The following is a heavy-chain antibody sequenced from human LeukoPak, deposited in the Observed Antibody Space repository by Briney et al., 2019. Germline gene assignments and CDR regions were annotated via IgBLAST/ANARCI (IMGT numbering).Heavy chain of an antibody. V-gene: IGHV1-8*01. CDR2: MNPNSGNT. Sequence: ASVKVSCKASGYTLTSYDINWVRQATGQGLEWMGWMNPNSGNTGYAQKFQGRVTMTRNTSISTAYMELSSLRSEDTAVYYCARGVRLTRGGYYFDYWGQGTLVTVSS. CDR1: GYTLTSYD. CDR3: ARGVRLTRGGYYFDY. D-gene: IGHD1-14*01. J-gene: IGHJ4*02.